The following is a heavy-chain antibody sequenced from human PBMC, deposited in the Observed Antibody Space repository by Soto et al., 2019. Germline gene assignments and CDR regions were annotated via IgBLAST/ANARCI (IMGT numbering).Heavy chain of an antibody. D-gene: IGHD4-17*01. CDR1: GGSISSYY. CDR3: ARLAATTASSYFAY. Sequence: SETLSLTCTVSGGSISSYYWSWIRQPPGKGLEWIGYIYYSGSTNYNPSLKSRVTISVDTSKNQFSLKLSSVTAADTAVYYCARLAATTASSYFAYWAQGTLVTVSS. J-gene: IGHJ4*02. V-gene: IGHV4-59*01. CDR2: IYYSGST.